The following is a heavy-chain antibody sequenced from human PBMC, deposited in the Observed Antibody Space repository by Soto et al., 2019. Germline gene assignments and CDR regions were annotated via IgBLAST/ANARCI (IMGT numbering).Heavy chain of an antibody. V-gene: IGHV1-46*03. J-gene: IGHJ4*02. Sequence: QVQLVQSGAEVKKPGASVKVSCKASGYTFTSYYMHWVRQAPGQGLEWMGIINPRGGSTSYAQKFQGRVTVTRDTSTSTVYMELSSLRSEDTAVYYCARGDTGEEFDYWGQGTLVTVSS. CDR1: GYTFTSYY. CDR3: ARGDTGEEFDY. D-gene: IGHD3-10*01. CDR2: INPRGGST.